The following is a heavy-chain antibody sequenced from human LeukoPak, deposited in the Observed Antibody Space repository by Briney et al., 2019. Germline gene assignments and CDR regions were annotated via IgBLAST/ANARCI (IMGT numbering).Heavy chain of an antibody. Sequence: GGSLRLSCAASGFTFSNAGMSWVRQAPGKGLEWVGRIKSKTDGGTTVYAAPVKGRFTISRDDSKNTLYLQMNSLKTEDTAVYYCTIYDVYYYYGMDVWGQGTTVTVSS. D-gene: IGHD1-1*01. J-gene: IGHJ6*02. V-gene: IGHV3-15*01. CDR2: IKSKTDGGTT. CDR3: TIYDVYYYYGMDV. CDR1: GFTFSNAG.